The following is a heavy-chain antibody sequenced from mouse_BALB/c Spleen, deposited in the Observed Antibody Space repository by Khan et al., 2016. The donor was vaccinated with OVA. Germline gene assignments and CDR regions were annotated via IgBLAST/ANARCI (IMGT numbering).Heavy chain of an antibody. Sequence: EVQLQESGPELMKPGASVKISCKASGYSFTNYYIHWVKQSHGQSLEWLGYIDPFNGGTTYNQKFKGTATWTADKSSSTAYMHLNNLTSEDTAVYYCTRLGTTGWFTYWGQGTLVTVSA. J-gene: IGHJ3*01. V-gene: IGHV1S135*01. CDR2: IDPFNGGT. CDR3: TRLGTTGWFTY. D-gene: IGHD2-13*01. CDR1: GYSFTNYY.